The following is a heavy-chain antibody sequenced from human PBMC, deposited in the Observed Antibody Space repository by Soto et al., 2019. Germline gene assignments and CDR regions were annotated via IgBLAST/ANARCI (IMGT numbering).Heavy chain of an antibody. J-gene: IGHJ6*02. D-gene: IGHD2-8*01. CDR3: AHRLTGPSVYDV. CDR1: GFSLTSGVVG. V-gene: IGHV2-5*01. Sequence: QITLKESGPTLVKPTQTLTLTCTFSGFSLTSGVVGVGWIRQPPEEALEWLALIYWNDEQYYNPSLRNLLTITRDTSKHQVVLTMTNMDTVDTATYYFAHRLTGPSVYDVSGQGTTSTVSS. CDR2: IYWNDEQ.